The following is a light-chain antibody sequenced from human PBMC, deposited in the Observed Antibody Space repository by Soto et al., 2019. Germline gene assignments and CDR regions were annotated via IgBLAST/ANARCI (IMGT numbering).Light chain of an antibody. CDR1: QSIGSN. V-gene: IGKV3-15*01. J-gene: IGKJ1*01. Sequence: ETVLTQSPATLSVSPGESVTLSCRASQSIGSNLAWFQQKRGQTPRLLIYGASARATGVPDRFSGSWSGTEFTLTISSLQSEDCAVYYCQQYDNWPRTFGQGTKVEIK. CDR3: QQYDNWPRT. CDR2: GAS.